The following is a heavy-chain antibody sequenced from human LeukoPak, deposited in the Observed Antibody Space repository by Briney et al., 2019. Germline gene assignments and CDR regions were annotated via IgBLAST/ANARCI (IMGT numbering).Heavy chain of an antibody. D-gene: IGHD6-19*01. CDR2: IKQDGSDK. CDR1: GFTFSRYW. CDR3: GRAGSGLDY. J-gene: IGHJ4*02. V-gene: IGHV3-7*04. Sequence: GGSLRLSCAASGFTFSRYWMHWVRQAPGKGLEWVANIKQDGSDKYYVDSVKGRFTISRDNAKNSLYLQMNSLRAEDTALYYCGRAGSGLDYWGQGTLVTVSS.